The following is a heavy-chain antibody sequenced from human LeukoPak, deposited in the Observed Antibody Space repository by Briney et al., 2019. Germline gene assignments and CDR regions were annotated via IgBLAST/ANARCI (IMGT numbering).Heavy chain of an antibody. CDR2: IYTSGST. V-gene: IGHV4-61*02. CDR1: GGSISSGSYY. J-gene: IGHJ4*02. Sequence: KASQTLSLTCTVSGGSISSGSYYWSWIRQPAGKGLEWIGRIYTSGSTNYNPSLKSRVTISVDTSKNQFSLKLSSVTAADTAVYYCARDLLTGGYCSGGSCYDYWGQGTLVTVSS. CDR3: ARDLLTGGYCSGGSCYDY. D-gene: IGHD2-15*01.